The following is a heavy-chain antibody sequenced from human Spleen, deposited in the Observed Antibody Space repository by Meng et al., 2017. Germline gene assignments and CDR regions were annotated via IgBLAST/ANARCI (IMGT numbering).Heavy chain of an antibody. J-gene: IGHJ4*02. D-gene: IGHD6-19*01. CDR2: LSADGITT. CDR3: AKDSISYTSYYFDP. CDR1: GFTVSRYG. V-gene: IGHV3-23*01. Sequence: GESLKISCAASGFTVSRYGMSWVRQAPGKGLEWVSALSADGITTYYADSVKGRFTISRDNFKNTLYLQMNSLRAEDTAVYYCAKDSISYTSYYFDPWGQGTLVTVSS.